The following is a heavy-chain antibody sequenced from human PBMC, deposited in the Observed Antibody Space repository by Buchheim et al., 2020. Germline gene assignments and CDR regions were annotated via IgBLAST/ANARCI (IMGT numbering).Heavy chain of an antibody. Sequence: QVQLQQWGAGLLKPSETLSLTCAVYGGSFSGYYWSWIRQSPGKGLEWFGSIYQTGLAFYNPSLRSRLTMSLDTSRNQFSFKLTSMTAADTGVYFCARLYVQGHRNIDLWGPGIL. J-gene: IGHJ4*02. CDR1: GGSFSGYY. CDR2: IYQTGLA. CDR3: ARLYVQGHRNIDL. V-gene: IGHV4-34*01. D-gene: IGHD2-8*01.